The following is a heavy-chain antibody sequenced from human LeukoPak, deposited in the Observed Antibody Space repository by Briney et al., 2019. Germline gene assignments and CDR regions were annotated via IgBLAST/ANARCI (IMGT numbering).Heavy chain of an antibody. CDR1: GFTFSGFW. J-gene: IGHJ4*02. CDR2: ISFDGSDA. Sequence: GGSLRLSCAASGFTFSGFWMHWVRQAPGKGLVWVSCISFDGSDATYADSVKGRFTISRDNAKNTLHLQMDSLTVEDTAVYYCARDSTIFDFDYWGQGTLVTVSS. V-gene: IGHV3-74*01. D-gene: IGHD3-3*01. CDR3: ARDSTIFDFDY.